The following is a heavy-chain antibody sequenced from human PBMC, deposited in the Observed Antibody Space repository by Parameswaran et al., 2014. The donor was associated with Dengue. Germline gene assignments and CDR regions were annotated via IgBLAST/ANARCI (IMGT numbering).Heavy chain of an antibody. V-gene: IGHV2-5*02. Sequence: PGKALEWLALIYWDDDKRYSPSLKSRLTITKDTSKNQVVLTMTNMDPVDTATYYCARKYNWFDPWGQGTLVTVSS. J-gene: IGHJ5*02. CDR3: ARKYNWFDP. CDR2: IYWDDDK.